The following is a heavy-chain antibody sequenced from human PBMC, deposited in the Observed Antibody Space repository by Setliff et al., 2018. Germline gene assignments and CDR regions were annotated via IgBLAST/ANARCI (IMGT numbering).Heavy chain of an antibody. CDR3: RLWFGELLRDY. D-gene: IGHD3-10*01. Sequence: GGSLRLSCAASGFTFSSLWMSWVRQAPGRGLEWISLLYDDGSKFYADSVKGRFTISRDNSKNMPYLQMSSLRTEDTAVYYCRLWFGELLRDYWGQGTLVTVSS. V-gene: IGHV3-53*01. CDR2: LYDDGSK. CDR1: GFTFSSLW. J-gene: IGHJ4*02.